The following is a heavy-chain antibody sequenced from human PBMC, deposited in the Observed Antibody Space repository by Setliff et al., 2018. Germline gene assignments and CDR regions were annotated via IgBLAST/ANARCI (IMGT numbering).Heavy chain of an antibody. CDR3: ARGPEHGSGSPYRYYYYYMDV. CDR1: GFTFSSYA. V-gene: IGHV3-30*04. Sequence: GGSLRLSCAASGFTFSSYAMHWVRQAPGKGLEWVAVISYDGSNKYYADSVRGRFTISRDNSKNTLYLQMNSLRAEDTAVYYCARGPEHGSGSPYRYYYYYMDVWGKGTTVTVSS. D-gene: IGHD3-10*01. J-gene: IGHJ6*03. CDR2: ISYDGSNK.